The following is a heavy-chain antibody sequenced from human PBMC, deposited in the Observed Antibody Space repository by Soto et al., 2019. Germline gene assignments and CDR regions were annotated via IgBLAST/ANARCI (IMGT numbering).Heavy chain of an antibody. D-gene: IGHD3-22*01. CDR3: TSSALIDYYYYYGMDV. J-gene: IGHJ6*02. CDR2: IRGKANSYAT. Sequence: GGSLRLSCAASGFTFSIYAMHWVRQASGKGLEWVGRIRGKANSYATAYAASVKGRFTISRDDSKNTAYLQMNSLKTEDTAVYYCTSSALIDYYYYYGMDVWGQGTTVTVSS. CDR1: GFTFSIYA. V-gene: IGHV3-73*01.